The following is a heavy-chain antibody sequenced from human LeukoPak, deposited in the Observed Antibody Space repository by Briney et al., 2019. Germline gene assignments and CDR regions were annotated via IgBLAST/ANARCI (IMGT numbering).Heavy chain of an antibody. CDR1: GFTVSSNY. J-gene: IGHJ6*03. Sequence: PGGSLRLSCAASGFTVSSNYMSWVRQAPGKGLEWVSVIYSGGSTYYADSVKGRSTISRDNSKNTLYLQMNSLRAEDTAVYYCARDRADYDFWSGYYSGSARDRNWYYYMDVWGKGTTVTVSS. V-gene: IGHV3-53*01. D-gene: IGHD3-3*01. CDR3: ARDRADYDFWSGYYSGSARDRNWYYYMDV. CDR2: IYSGGST.